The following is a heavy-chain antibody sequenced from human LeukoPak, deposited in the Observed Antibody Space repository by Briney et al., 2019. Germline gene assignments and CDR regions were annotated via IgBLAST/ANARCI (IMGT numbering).Heavy chain of an antibody. D-gene: IGHD2-15*01. Sequence: GGSLRLSCAVSGFRASDYYMSWVRQAPGKGLEWVALIRGSGDTFYGDSVKGRFTISGDDSKSTVYLRMNSLRVEDTAVYFCARDRAATQDWVEFDPWGQGTLVTVSS. V-gene: IGHV3-66*01. CDR3: ARDRAATQDWVEFDP. CDR1: GFRASDYY. CDR2: IRGSGDT. J-gene: IGHJ5*02.